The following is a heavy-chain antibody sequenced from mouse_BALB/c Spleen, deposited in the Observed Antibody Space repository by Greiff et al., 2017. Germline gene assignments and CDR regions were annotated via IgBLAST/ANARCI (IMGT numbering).Heavy chain of an antibody. V-gene: IGHV10S3*01. J-gene: IGHJ3*01. D-gene: IGHD1-2*01. Sequence: TGGGLVQPKGSLKLSCAASGFTFNTNAMNWVRQAPGKGLEWVARIRSKSNNYATYYADSVKDRFTISRDDSQSMLYLQMNNLKTEDTAMYYCVRDLTTASFAYWGQGTLVTVSA. CDR3: VRDLTTASFAY. CDR2: IRSKSNNYAT. CDR1: GFTFNTNA.